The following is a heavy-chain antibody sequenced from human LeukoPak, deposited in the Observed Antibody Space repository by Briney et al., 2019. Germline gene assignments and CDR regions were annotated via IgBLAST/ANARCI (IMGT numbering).Heavy chain of an antibody. J-gene: IGHJ2*01. CDR3: ARASPGVGATYWYFDL. Sequence: GGSLRLSWAASGFTFSSYWMHWVRQAPGKGLAWVSRINTDGSSTSYADSVKGRFTISRDNSKNTLYLQMNSLRAEDTAVYYCARASPGVGATYWYFDLWGRGTLVTVSS. CDR1: GFTFSSYW. D-gene: IGHD1-26*01. CDR2: INTDGSST. V-gene: IGHV3-74*01.